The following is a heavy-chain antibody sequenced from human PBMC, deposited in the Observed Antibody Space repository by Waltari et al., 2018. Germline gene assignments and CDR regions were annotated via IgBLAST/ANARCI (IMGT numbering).Heavy chain of an antibody. CDR2: INPNSGGT. V-gene: IGHV1-2*02. D-gene: IGHD3-9*01. CDR3: ARAYYDILTGYYTPLGY. CDR1: GYTFTGYY. J-gene: IGHJ4*02. Sequence: QVQLVQSGAEVKKPGASVKVSCKASGYTFTGYYMHWVRQAPGQGLEWVGCINPNSGGTNDAQKFKGRVTMTRDTSISTAYMELSRLRSDDTAVYYCARAYYDILTGYYTPLGYWGQGTLVTVSS.